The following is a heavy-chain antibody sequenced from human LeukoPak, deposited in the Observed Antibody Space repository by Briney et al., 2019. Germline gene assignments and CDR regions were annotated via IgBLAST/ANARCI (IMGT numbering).Heavy chain of an antibody. J-gene: IGHJ4*02. D-gene: IGHD3-10*01. CDR1: GFTFSSYS. CDR2: ISSSSSYI. V-gene: IGHV3-21*01. CDR3: ARDVPYGSGRQRYYFDY. Sequence: PGGSLRLSCAASGFTFSSYSMNWVRQAPGKGLEWVSSISSSSSYIYYADSVKGRFTISRDNAKNSLYLQMDSLRAEDTAVYYCARDVPYGSGRQRYYFDYWGQGTLVTVSS.